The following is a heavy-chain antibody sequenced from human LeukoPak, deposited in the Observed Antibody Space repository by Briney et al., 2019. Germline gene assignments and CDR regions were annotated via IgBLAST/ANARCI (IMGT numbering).Heavy chain of an antibody. J-gene: IGHJ6*03. D-gene: IGHD3-22*01. CDR2: INHSGST. Sequence: SETLSPTFAVYGGSFSGYYWSWIRQPPGKGLEWIGEINHSGSTNYNPSLKSRVTISVDTSKNQFSLKLSSVTAADTAVYYCARGANYYDSSGYYFHYYYYMDVWGKGTAVTVSS. V-gene: IGHV4-34*01. CDR1: GGSFSGYY. CDR3: ARGANYYDSSGYYFHYYYYMDV.